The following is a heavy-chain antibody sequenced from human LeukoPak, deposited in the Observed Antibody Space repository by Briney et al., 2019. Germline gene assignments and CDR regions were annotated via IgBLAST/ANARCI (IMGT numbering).Heavy chain of an antibody. V-gene: IGHV4-4*07. CDR3: ARVGGASSTLTTFDV. CDR1: GGSVRSYF. D-gene: IGHD4-11*01. Sequence: PSETLSLTCTVSGGSVRSYFWTWIRQPAGRGLEWIGLIYTSGRTNYNPSLKSQVTISADDPKNQFSLKLNSVTAADTAVYYCARVGGASSTLTTFDVWGQGTVVTVSS. CDR2: IYTSGRT. J-gene: IGHJ3*01.